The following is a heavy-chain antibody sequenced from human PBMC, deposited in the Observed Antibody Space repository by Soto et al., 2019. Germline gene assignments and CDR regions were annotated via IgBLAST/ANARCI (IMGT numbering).Heavy chain of an antibody. CDR1: GDTFTSYG. CDR3: ARSTTVTTSSWFDP. Sequence: ASVKVSCKASGDTFTSYGISWVRQAPGQGLEWMGWISAYNGNANYAQKLQGRVTMTTDTSTSTGYMERRSLRSDDTAVYYCARSTTVTTSSWFDPWGQGTLVTVSS. V-gene: IGHV1-18*04. CDR2: ISAYNGNA. D-gene: IGHD4-17*01. J-gene: IGHJ5*02.